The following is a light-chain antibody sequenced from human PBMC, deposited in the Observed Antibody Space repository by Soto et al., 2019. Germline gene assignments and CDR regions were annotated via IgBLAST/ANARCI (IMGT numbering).Light chain of an antibody. V-gene: IGKV3-11*01. CDR2: DAS. CDR3: QQRSVRPST. J-gene: IGKJ4*01. CDR1: QSVSSY. Sequence: EIVLTQSPATLSLSPGERAALSCRASQSVSSYLAWYQQKPGQAPRLLIYDASKWAPGIPARFTGSGSGTDFTLTISSLEPEDVAVYFCQQRSVRPSTFGGGTKVEI.